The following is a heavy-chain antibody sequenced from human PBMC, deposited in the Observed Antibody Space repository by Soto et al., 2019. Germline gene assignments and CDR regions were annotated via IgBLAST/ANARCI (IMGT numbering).Heavy chain of an antibody. CDR1: GFSFSRYS. V-gene: IGHV3-48*01. D-gene: IGHD7-27*01. J-gene: IGHJ4*02. CDR2: TPRSGSAI. Sequence: EVQLVESGGDLIQPGGSLRLSCAASGFSFSRYSRNWVRQATVKGLEWISYTPRSGSAIYADSVKGRFTISRDNAKSSVYLQMNSLRAEDTATYYGVRYQVWAFEYWGQGALVTVSS. CDR3: VRYQVWAFEY.